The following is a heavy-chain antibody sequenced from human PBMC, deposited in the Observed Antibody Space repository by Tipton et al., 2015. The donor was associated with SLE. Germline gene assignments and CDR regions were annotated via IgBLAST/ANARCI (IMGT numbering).Heavy chain of an antibody. J-gene: IGHJ4*02. Sequence: SLRLSCAASGFTLSSYAMHWVRQAPGKGLEWVAVISYDGSNKYYADSVKGRFTISRGNSKNTLYLQMNSLRAEDTAVYYCARDRDRYFDYWGQGTLVTVSS. CDR2: ISYDGSNK. V-gene: IGHV3-30*04. CDR1: GFTLSSYA. CDR3: ARDRDRYFDY.